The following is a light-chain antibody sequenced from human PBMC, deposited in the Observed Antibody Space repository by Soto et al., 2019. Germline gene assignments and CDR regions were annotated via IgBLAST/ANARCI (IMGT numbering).Light chain of an antibody. CDR2: AAS. Sequence: DIQMTQSPSSLSASEGVRVTITCRASQSVNTYLNWYQHKPGKAPKLLIYAASSLQSGVPSRFSGSGSGTEFTLTISSLQPEDSAVYYCQQSSSAPLTFGPGTKVDIK. V-gene: IGKV1-39*01. J-gene: IGKJ3*01. CDR1: QSVNTY. CDR3: QQSSSAPLT.